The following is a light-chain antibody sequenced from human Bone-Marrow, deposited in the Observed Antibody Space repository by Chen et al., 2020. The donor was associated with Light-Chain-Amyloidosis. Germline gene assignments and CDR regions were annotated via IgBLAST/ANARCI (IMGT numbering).Light chain of an antibody. V-gene: IGLV2-14*03. CDR1: SGDVGAYNY. J-gene: IGLJ1*01. CDR2: DVS. Sequence: QSALTQPASVSGSPGQSFTISCTGTSGDVGAYNYVSWYQQHPGKAPKLLIYDVSNRPSGVSNRFSGSKSGNTASLTISGLQAEDEADYYCNSYTTSDTYVFGTGTEVTVL. CDR3: NSYTTSDTYV.